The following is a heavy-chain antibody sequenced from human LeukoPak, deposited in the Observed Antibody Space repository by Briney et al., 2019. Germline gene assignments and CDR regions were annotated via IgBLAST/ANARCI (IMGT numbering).Heavy chain of an antibody. CDR3: ARDVSDENGSASRIHLDS. V-gene: IGHV3-7*03. CDR2: IRQDGREK. J-gene: IGHJ4*02. CDR1: GFTFSNYW. Sequence: QPGGPLRLSCAASGFTFSNYWMTWVRQAPGKGLEWVANIRQDGREKNYVDSVKGRFTISRDNAKNSLILQMNRLRAEDTAVYYCARDVSDENGSASRIHLDSWGQGTLVSVSS. D-gene: IGHD6-6*01.